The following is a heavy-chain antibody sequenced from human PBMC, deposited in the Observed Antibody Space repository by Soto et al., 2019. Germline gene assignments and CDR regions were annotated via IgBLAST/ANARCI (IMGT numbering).Heavy chain of an antibody. V-gene: IGHV4-30-2*01. Sequence: SETLSLTCAVSGGPISSGGYSWSWIRQPPGKGLEWIGYIYHSGSTYYNPSLKSRVTISVDRSKNQFSLKLSSVTAADTAVYYCARDPGRWGQGTLVTVSS. CDR1: GGPISSGGYS. CDR2: IYHSGST. J-gene: IGHJ4*02. CDR3: ARDPGR.